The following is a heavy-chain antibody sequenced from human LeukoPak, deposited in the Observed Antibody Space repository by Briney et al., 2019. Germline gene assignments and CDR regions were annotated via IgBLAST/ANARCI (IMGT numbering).Heavy chain of an antibody. V-gene: IGHV1-69*05. CDR3: ARVGVGEGLWFGELNWFDP. CDR2: IIPIFGTA. CDR1: GYTFTSYA. J-gene: IGHJ5*02. Sequence: SVKVSCKASGYTFTSYAISWVRQAPGQGLEWMGGIIPIFGTANYAQKFQGRVTITTDESTSTAYMELSSLRSEDTAVYYCARVGVGEGLWFGELNWFDPWGQGTLVTVSA. D-gene: IGHD3-10*01.